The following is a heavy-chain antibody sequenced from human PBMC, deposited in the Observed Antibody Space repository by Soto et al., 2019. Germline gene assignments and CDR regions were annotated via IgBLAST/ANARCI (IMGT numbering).Heavy chain of an antibody. CDR2: MNPNSGNT. J-gene: IGHJ6*03. CDR1: GYTFTSYD. D-gene: IGHD6-13*01. V-gene: IGHV1-8*01. CDR3: ARARSSWYYYYYYMGV. Sequence: ASVKVSCKASGYTFTSYDINWVRQATGQGLEWMGWMNPNSGNTGYAQKFQGRVTMTRNTSISTAYMELSSLRSEDTAVYYCARARSSWYYYYYYMGVWGKGTTVTVSS.